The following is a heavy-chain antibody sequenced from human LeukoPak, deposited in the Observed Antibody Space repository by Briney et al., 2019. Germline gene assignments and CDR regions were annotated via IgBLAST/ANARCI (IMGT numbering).Heavy chain of an antibody. D-gene: IGHD3-22*01. J-gene: IGHJ4*02. CDR3: AKLDSTAYYFDY. V-gene: IGHV5-51*01. Sequence: GESLKISCKGSGYTFSTYWIGWVRQLPGKGLEWMGIIYPGGSETIYSPSFRGQVTISADRSISTTYLQWSSLRASNSAMYYCAKLDSTAYYFDYWGQGTLVTVSS. CDR1: GYTFSTYW. CDR2: IYPGGSET.